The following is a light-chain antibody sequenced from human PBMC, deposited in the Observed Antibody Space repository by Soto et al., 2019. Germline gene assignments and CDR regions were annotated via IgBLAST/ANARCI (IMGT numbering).Light chain of an antibody. CDR2: AAS. CDR3: QQYTGPPTT. V-gene: IGKV3-20*01. CDR1: QSVDSKY. J-gene: IGKJ5*01. Sequence: EIVLTQSPGTLSLSPWERATLSCRASQSVDSKYLAWYQQKPGQGPRILIFAASSRATGIPDRFSGSGSGTDFTLTITRLEPEDSAVYFCQQYTGPPTTFGQGTRLEI.